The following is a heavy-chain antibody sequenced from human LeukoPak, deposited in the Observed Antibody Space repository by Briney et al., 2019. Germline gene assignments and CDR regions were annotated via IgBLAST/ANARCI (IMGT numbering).Heavy chain of an antibody. CDR1: GFTFSSYW. V-gene: IGHV3-74*01. CDR3: ARVRYCGGDCSPFDY. Sequence: PGGSLRLSCAASGFTFSSYWMHWVRQAPGKGLVWVSRINTDGSSTSYADSVKGRFTISRDNAKNTLYLQMNSLRAEDTAVYYCARVRYCGGDCSPFDYWGQGTLVTVSS. CDR2: INTDGSST. D-gene: IGHD2-21*01. J-gene: IGHJ4*02.